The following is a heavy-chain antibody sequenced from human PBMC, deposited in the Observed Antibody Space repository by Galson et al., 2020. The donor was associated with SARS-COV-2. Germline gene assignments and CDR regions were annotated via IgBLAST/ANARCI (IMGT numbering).Heavy chain of an antibody. D-gene: IGHD5-12*01. CDR1: GGSINSYS. V-gene: IGHV4-4*07. CDR2: IYPRGST. Sequence: ASAPLSLTCTVSGGSINSYSWSWLRQPAGKGLAWIGRIYPRGSTTSNPSLPRRVTMSVDTSKNQFSLKLSSVTAADTAVYYCARDAFGPRDGYNYLEGYYYGMDVWGQGTTVTVSS. J-gene: IGHJ6*02. CDR3: ARDAFGPRDGYNYLEGYYYGMDV.